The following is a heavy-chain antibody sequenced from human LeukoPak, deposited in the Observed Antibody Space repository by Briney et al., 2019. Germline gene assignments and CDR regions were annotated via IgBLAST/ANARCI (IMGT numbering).Heavy chain of an antibody. V-gene: IGHV4-4*07. D-gene: IGHD1-26*01. J-gene: IGHJ4*02. CDR3: ARDSMHSAYGDEY. CDR2: IYTSGIT. Sequence: SETLSLTCTVSGGSINSYYWSWIRQPARKGLEWIGRIYTSGITNYNPSLKSRATMSVDTSKNQFSLKLNSVTAADTAVYYCARDSMHSAYGDEYWGQGTLVTVSS. CDR1: GGSINSYY.